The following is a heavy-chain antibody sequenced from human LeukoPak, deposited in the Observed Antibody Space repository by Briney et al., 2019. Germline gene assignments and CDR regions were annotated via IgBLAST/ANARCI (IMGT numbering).Heavy chain of an antibody. Sequence: GGSLRLSCAASGFTFSSYWMSWVRQAPGKGLEWVANIKQGGSEKYYVDSVKGRFTISRDNAKNSLYLQMNSLRAEDTAVYYCASHSGSFPFDYWGQGTLVTVSS. J-gene: IGHJ4*02. CDR2: IKQGGSEK. D-gene: IGHD1-26*01. V-gene: IGHV3-7*01. CDR3: ASHSGSFPFDY. CDR1: GFTFSSYW.